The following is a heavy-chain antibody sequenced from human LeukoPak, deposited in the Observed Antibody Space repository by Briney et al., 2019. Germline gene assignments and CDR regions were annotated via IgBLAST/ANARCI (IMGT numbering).Heavy chain of an antibody. D-gene: IGHD3-10*02. J-gene: IGHJ6*04. V-gene: IGHV3-48*03. CDR2: ISSSGSTI. CDR1: GFTFSSYE. Sequence: GGSLRLSCAASGFTFSSYEMNWVRQAPGKGLEWVSYISSSGSTIYYADSVKGRFTISRDNAKNSLYLQMTSLRAEDTAVYYCAELGITMIGGVWGKGATVTISS. CDR3: AELGITMIGGV.